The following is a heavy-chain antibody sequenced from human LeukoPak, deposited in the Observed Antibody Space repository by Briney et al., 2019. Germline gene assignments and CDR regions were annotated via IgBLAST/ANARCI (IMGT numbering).Heavy chain of an antibody. CDR3: ARGYGDSNLFYYYMDV. D-gene: IGHD4-17*01. V-gene: IGHV3-74*01. CDR1: GFTFSSYW. Sequence: GGSLRLSCAASGFTFSSYWMHWVRQAPGKGLVWVSRINSDGSSTSYADSVKGRFTISRDNAKNTLYLQMNSLRAEDTAVYYRARGYGDSNLFYYYMDVWGKGTTVTVSS. CDR2: INSDGSST. J-gene: IGHJ6*03.